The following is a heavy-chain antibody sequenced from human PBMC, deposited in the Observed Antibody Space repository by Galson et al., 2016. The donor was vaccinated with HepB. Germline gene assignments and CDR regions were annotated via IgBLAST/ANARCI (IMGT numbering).Heavy chain of an antibody. V-gene: IGHV3-9*01. Sequence: SLRLSCAASGFTFDDYAMHWVRQAPGKGLEWVSGISWNSGSIYYADSVRGRFTISRDNAKETLYLQMDSLRDEDTALYFCARGGLRYWLDLWGQGTQVTVSS. D-gene: IGHD3-9*01. CDR2: ISWNSGSI. CDR1: GFTFDDYA. J-gene: IGHJ4*02. CDR3: ARGGLRYWLDL.